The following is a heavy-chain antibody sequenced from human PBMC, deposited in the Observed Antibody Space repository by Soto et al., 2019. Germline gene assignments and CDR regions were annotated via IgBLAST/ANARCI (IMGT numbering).Heavy chain of an antibody. D-gene: IGHD1-1*01. Sequence: QVQLVESGGALVEPGGSLSLSCEASGFIFSANYMTWMRQAPGKGLEWVSYIGGTSNVIYYPDSVKGRFTISRDNAKNSLYQQMNSLRAEDTAVYYCASQLWSHDAFDVCGRGTMVNVSS. CDR2: IGGTSNVI. CDR3: ASQLWSHDAFDV. V-gene: IGHV3-11*01. J-gene: IGHJ3*01. CDR1: GFIFSANY.